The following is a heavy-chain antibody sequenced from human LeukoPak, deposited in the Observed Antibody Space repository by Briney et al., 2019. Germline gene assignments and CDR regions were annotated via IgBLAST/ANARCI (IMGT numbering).Heavy chain of an antibody. J-gene: IGHJ6*03. CDR2: IKQDGSEK. CDR3: ARDRVWQWLVRDYYYYYMDV. Sequence: PGGSLRLSCAASGFTFSSYWMSWVRQAPGKGLEWVANIKQDGSEKYYVDSVKGRFTISRDNAKNSLYLQMNSLRAEDTAVYYCARDRVWQWLVRDYYYYYMDVWGKGTTVTVSS. CDR1: GFTFSSYW. V-gene: IGHV3-7*01. D-gene: IGHD6-19*01.